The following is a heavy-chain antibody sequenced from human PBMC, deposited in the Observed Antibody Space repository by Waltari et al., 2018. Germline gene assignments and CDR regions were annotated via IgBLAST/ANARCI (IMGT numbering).Heavy chain of an antibody. D-gene: IGHD3-10*01. CDR2: INHSGST. J-gene: IGHJ6*02. CDR1: GGSFSGYY. V-gene: IGHV4-34*01. Sequence: QVQLQQWGAGLLKPSETLSLTCAVYGGSFSGYYWRWIRQPPGKGLEWIGEINHSGSTNYNPSLKSGVTISVDTSKSQSSLKLSSVTAADTAVYYCARGPIYYYGSGRYYRLPGYYYYGMDVWGQGTTVTVSS. CDR3: ARGPIYYYGSGRYYRLPGYYYYGMDV.